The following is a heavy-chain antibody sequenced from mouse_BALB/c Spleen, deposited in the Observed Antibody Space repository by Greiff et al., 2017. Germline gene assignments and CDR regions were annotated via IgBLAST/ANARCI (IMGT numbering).Heavy chain of an antibody. Sequence: EVQLQQSGTVLARPGASVKMSCKASGYTFTSYWMHWVKQRPGQGLEWIGAIYPGNSDTSYNQKFKGKAKLTAVTSTSTAYMELSSLTNEDSAVYYCTSWCLTTVRGYAMDYWGQGTSVTVSS. CDR2: IYPGNSDT. J-gene: IGHJ4*01. D-gene: IGHD1-1*01. CDR3: TSWCLTTVRGYAMDY. V-gene: IGHV1-5*01. CDR1: GYTFTSYW.